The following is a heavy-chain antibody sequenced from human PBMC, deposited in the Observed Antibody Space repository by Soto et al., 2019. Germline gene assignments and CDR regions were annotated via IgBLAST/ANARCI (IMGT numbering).Heavy chain of an antibody. V-gene: IGHV3-30*03. CDR1: GFTFSSYG. CDR3: ARGSSGSYYFDY. D-gene: IGHD1-26*01. J-gene: IGHJ4*02. Sequence: SLRLSCAASGFTFSSYGVRWVRQAPGKGLEWVAVISYAGSNKYYADSVKGRFTISRDNSKNTLYLQMGSLRAEDMAVYYCARGSSGSYYFDYWGQG. CDR2: ISYAGSNK.